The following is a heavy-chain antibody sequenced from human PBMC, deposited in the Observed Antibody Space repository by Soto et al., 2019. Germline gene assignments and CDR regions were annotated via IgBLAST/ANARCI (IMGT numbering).Heavy chain of an antibody. Sequence: ASVKVSCKASGYTFTSYGISWVRQAPGQGLEWMGWISAYNGNTNYAQKLQGRVTMTTDTSTSTAYMELRSLRSDDTAVYYCARADLYCSGGSCTFDPWGQGTLVTVSS. CDR1: GYTFTSYG. V-gene: IGHV1-18*01. J-gene: IGHJ5*02. D-gene: IGHD2-15*01. CDR3: ARADLYCSGGSCTFDP. CDR2: ISAYNGNT.